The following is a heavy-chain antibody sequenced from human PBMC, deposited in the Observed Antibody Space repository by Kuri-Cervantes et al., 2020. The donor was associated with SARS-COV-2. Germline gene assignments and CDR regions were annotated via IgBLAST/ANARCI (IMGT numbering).Heavy chain of an antibody. CDR1: GGSFSGYY. J-gene: IGHJ6*03. D-gene: IGHD6-13*01. CDR3: AVYSSSPYYYYMDV. Sequence: SETLSLTCAVYGGSFSGYYWNWIRQSPGKGLEWIGSIYHSGSTYYNPSLKSRVTISVDTSKNQFSLKLSSVTAADTAVYYCAVYSSSPYYYYMDVWGKGTTVTVSS. V-gene: IGHV4-34*01. CDR2: IYHSGST.